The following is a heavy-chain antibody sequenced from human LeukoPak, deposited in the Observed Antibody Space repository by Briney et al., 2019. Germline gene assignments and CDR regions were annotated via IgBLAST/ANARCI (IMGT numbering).Heavy chain of an antibody. J-gene: IGHJ3*02. D-gene: IGHD3-22*01. CDR2: IYSGGDT. CDR3: AGVPYDSSLLAFDI. V-gene: IGHV3-53*01. CDR1: GFTVSSNY. Sequence: GGSLRLSCAASGFTVSSNYMSWVRQAPGKGLEWVSVIYSGGDTYYADSVKGRFTISRDNSKNTLYLQMNSLRAEDTAVYYCAGVPYDSSLLAFDIWGQGTMVTVSS.